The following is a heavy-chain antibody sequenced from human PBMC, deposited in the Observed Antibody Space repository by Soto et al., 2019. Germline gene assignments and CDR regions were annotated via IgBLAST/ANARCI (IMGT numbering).Heavy chain of an antibody. J-gene: IGHJ4*02. CDR2: IFYSGST. Sequence: QVQLQESGPGLVKPSQTLSLTCTVSGASISDGGYYWTWIRQHPGKGLEWIGYIFYSGSTYYNPSLESRVTISVDTSKNTFSLRLRSVTAADTAVYYCARDLVSPGPYNDFWSGSFWGQRTLVTVSS. V-gene: IGHV4-31*03. D-gene: IGHD3-3*01. CDR1: GASISDGGYY. CDR3: ARDLVSPGPYNDFWSGSF.